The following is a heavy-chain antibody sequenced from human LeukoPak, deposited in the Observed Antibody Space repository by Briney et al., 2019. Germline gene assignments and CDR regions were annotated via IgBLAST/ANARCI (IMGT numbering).Heavy chain of an antibody. CDR2: VYYTGRT. CDR3: ARRGSMGGSFVGAFDI. CDR1: GDSFSRNPYS. Sequence: SETLSLTCTVSGDSFSRNPYSWGWIRQPPGKGLQWIGSVYYTGRTFYNPSLKSRVTISVDTSKNQFSLKLSSVTAADTAVYYCARRGSMGGSFVGAFDIWGQGTMVTVSS. J-gene: IGHJ3*02. D-gene: IGHD1-26*01. V-gene: IGHV4-39*01.